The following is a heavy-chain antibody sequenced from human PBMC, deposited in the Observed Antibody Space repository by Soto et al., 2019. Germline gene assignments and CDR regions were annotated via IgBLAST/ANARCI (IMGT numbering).Heavy chain of an antibody. J-gene: IGHJ6*02. CDR2: INPNSGGT. Sequence: GASVKVSCKASGYPFTGYYMHWGRQAPGQGLEWMGWINPNSGGTNYAQKCQGRVTMTRDTSIRTAYMELSRLRSDDTAVYYCARGVLEVVAATRDYYYNYGTDVWGPETTVTISS. CDR1: GYPFTGYY. D-gene: IGHD2-15*01. V-gene: IGHV1-2*02. CDR3: ARGVLEVVAATRDYYYNYGTDV.